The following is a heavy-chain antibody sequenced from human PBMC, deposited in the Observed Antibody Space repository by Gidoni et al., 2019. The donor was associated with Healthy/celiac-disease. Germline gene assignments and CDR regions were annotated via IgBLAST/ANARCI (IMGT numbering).Heavy chain of an antibody. V-gene: IGHV3-21*01. Sequence: EVQLVESGGGLVKPGGSLRLSCAASGFTFSSYSMNWVRQAPGKGLEWDSSISSSSSYIYYADSVKGRFTISRDNAKNSLYLQMNSLRAEDTAVYYCARDTYYYDSSGYYYLLDYWGQGTLVTVSS. CDR1: GFTFSSYS. CDR3: ARDTYYYDSSGYYYLLDY. D-gene: IGHD3-22*01. J-gene: IGHJ4*02. CDR2: ISSSSSYI.